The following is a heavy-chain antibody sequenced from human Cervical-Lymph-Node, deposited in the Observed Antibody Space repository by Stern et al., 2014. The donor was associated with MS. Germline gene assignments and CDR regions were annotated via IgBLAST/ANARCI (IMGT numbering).Heavy chain of an antibody. V-gene: IGHV5-51*03. CDR3: ARRGDGYMGIDY. Sequence: VQLVQSGAEVKKPGESLRISCEVSGYRFTNNWIGWVRQMPGKGLEWMGVIYPGDSETRYGPSFQGQVTILVDKSNTTAYLQWSSLKASDTAIYYCARRGDGYMGIDYWGQGTLVTVSS. CDR1: GYRFTNNW. CDR2: IYPGDSET. D-gene: IGHD5-24*01. J-gene: IGHJ4*02.